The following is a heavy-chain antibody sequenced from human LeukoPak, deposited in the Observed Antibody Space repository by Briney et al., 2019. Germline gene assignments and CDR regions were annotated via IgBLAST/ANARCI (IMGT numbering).Heavy chain of an antibody. CDR2: INPSGGST. CDR1: GYTFTSYY. D-gene: IGHD6-13*01. CDR3: ARCRQQLVQELLCVY. V-gene: IGHV1-46*01. J-gene: IGHJ4*02. Sequence: GASVKVSCKASGYTFTSYYMHWVRQAPGQGLEWMGIINPSGGSTSYAQKFQGRVTMTRNTSISTAYMELSSLRSEDTAVYYCARCRQQLVQELLCVYWGQGTLVTVSS.